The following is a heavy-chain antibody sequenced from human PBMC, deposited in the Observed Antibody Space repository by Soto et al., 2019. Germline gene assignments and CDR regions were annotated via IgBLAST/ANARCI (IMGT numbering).Heavy chain of an antibody. D-gene: IGHD5-18*01. CDR2: INHSGST. J-gene: IGHJ5*02. V-gene: IGHV4-34*01. CDR1: GESFSGCY. CDR3: ARGVKTAMADDRPWVHFGRRCDP. Sequence: PSETLCLTCAVYGESFSGCYWSWIRLPLGKGKEWIGGINHSGSTNYIPSLKRRVTISVDTSKNQFSLKLSSVTAAATAVDYCARGVKTAMADDRPWVHFGRRCDPWGQGALVTVAS.